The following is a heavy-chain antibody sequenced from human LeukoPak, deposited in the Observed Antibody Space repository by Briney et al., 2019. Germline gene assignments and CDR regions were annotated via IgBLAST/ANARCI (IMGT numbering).Heavy chain of an antibody. D-gene: IGHD6-6*01. CDR2: INYSGST. J-gene: IGHJ4*02. V-gene: IGHV4-59*11. CDR1: GVSISSHY. CDR3: ARYSSCVTDFDY. Sequence: SETLTLTCTVSGVSISSHYWSWIRQPPGKGLEWIGYINYSGSTNYNASLKSRVTISVDTSKNQFPLKLSSVAAADTAVYYCARYSSCVTDFDYWGQGTLVTVSS.